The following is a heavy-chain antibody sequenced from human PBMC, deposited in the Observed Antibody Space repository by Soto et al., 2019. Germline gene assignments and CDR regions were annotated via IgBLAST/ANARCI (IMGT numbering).Heavy chain of an antibody. CDR1: GGSISSSSYY. CDR2: IYYSGST. Sequence: QLLESGPGLVKPSETLSLTCTVSGGSISSSSYYWGWIRQPPGKGLEWIGSIYYSGSTYYNPSLKSRVTISVDTSKNQFSLKLSSVTAADTAVYYCATRYFDWLLSPPNDYWGQGTLVTVSS. V-gene: IGHV4-39*01. J-gene: IGHJ4*02. CDR3: ATRYFDWLLSPPNDY. D-gene: IGHD3-9*01.